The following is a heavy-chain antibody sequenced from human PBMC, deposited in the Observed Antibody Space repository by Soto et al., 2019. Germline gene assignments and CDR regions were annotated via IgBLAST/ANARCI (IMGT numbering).Heavy chain of an antibody. J-gene: IGHJ4*01. CDR3: TTDSYTTIIIVRFDY. V-gene: IGHV3-15*07. D-gene: IGHD3-22*01. Sequence: PGGSLRLSCAASGFNFSNAWINWVRQAPGKGLEWVGRVKSKTHGGTTGYAEPVKGRFAISRDDSNNMVYLQMNSLKIEDTAVYYCTTDSYTTIIIVRFDYWGHGTLVTVSS. CDR1: GFNFSNAW. CDR2: VKSKTHGGTT.